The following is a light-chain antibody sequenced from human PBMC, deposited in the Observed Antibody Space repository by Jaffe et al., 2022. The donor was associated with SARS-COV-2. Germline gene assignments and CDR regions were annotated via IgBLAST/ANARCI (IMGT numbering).Light chain of an antibody. V-gene: IGKV2-28*01. CDR2: LSS. J-gene: IGKJ4*01. CDR1: QSLLHSDGRNY. CDR3: MQTVDSPRIT. Sequence: DIVMTQSPLSLSVTPGEPASISCRSSQSLLHSDGRNYLDWYLQKPGQSPQLLIYLSSNRASGVPDRFSGSGSGTDFTLKITRVEAEDVGVYYCMQTVDSPRITFGGGTKVEIK.